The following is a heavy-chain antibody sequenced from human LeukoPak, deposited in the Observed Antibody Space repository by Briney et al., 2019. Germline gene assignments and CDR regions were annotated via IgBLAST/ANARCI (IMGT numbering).Heavy chain of an antibody. D-gene: IGHD6-19*01. Sequence: GGSLRLSCAAPGFTFSSYAMHWVRQAPGKGLEYVSAISSNGGSTYYANSVKGRFTISRDNSKNTLYLQMGSLRAEDMAVYYCASDSSGWPYYFDYWGQGTLVTVSS. V-gene: IGHV3-64*01. CDR3: ASDSSGWPYYFDY. CDR1: GFTFSSYA. J-gene: IGHJ4*02. CDR2: ISSNGGST.